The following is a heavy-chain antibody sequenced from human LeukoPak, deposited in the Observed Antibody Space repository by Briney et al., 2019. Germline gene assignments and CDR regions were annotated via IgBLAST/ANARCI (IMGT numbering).Heavy chain of an antibody. Sequence: PSETLSLTCAVYGGSFSGYYWNWIRQPPGKGLEWIGEINHSGSTNYNPSLKSRVTISVDTSKNQFSLKLSSVTAADTAVYYCARGGQQLDDCYLDLWGRGTLVTVSS. CDR1: GGSFSGYY. CDR2: INHSGST. CDR3: ARGGQQLDDCYLDL. D-gene: IGHD6-13*01. J-gene: IGHJ2*01. V-gene: IGHV4-34*01.